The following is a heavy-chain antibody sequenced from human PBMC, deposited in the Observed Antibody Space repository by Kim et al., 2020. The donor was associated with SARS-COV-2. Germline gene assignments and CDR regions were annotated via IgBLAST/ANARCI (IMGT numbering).Heavy chain of an antibody. CDR2: T. V-gene: IGHV1-18*01. Sequence: TNYAHKLQCRVTMTTDTTTSTAYLELRSVRSDDTAVYYCASAVGATPFDYWGQGTLGTVSS. J-gene: IGHJ4*02. D-gene: IGHD1-26*01. CDR3: ASAVGATPFDY.